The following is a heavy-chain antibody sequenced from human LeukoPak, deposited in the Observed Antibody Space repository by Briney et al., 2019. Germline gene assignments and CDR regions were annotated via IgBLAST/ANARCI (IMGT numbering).Heavy chain of an antibody. CDR3: ARANPSGLISDY. J-gene: IGHJ4*02. Sequence: PSETLSLTCAVYGGSFSGYYWSWIRRPPGKGLEWIGEINHSGSTNYNPSLKSRVTISVDTSKNQFSLKLSSVTAADTAVYYCARANPSGLISDYWGQGTLVTVSS. D-gene: IGHD6-19*01. CDR1: GGSFSGYY. V-gene: IGHV4-34*01. CDR2: INHSGST.